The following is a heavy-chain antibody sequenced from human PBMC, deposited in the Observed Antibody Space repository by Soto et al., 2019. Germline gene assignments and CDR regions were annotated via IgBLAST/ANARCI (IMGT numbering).Heavy chain of an antibody. CDR3: ARDYYDSSFDP. CDR2: IWYDGSNK. Sequence: QPGGSLRLSCAASGFTVSSNYMSWVRQAPGKGLEWVAVIWYDGSNKYYADSVKGRFTISRDNSKNTLYLQMNSLRAEDTAVYYCARDYYDSSFDPWGQGTLVTVSS. D-gene: IGHD3-22*01. CDR1: GFTVSSNY. J-gene: IGHJ5*02. V-gene: IGHV3-33*08.